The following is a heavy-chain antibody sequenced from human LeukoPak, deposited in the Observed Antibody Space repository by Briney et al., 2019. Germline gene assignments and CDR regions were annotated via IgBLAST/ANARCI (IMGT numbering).Heavy chain of an antibody. V-gene: IGHV1-69*13. D-gene: IGHD5-18*01. J-gene: IGHJ3*02. CDR2: IIPIFGTA. Sequence: SVKVSCKASGGTFSSYAISWVRQAPGQGLEWMGGIIPIFGTANYAQKFQGRVTITADESTSTAYMELSSLRSEDTAVYYCARPKTRYSYGPLRGGAFDIWGQGTMVTVSS. CDR1: GGTFSSYA. CDR3: ARPKTRYSYGPLRGGAFDI.